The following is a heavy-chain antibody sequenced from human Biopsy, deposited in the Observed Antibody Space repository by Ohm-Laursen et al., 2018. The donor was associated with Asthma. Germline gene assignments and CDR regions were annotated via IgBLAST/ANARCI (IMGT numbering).Heavy chain of an antibody. CDR1: GFTVSRDY. CDR3: ARDSYSSGLYDDFES. V-gene: IGHV3-53*01. Sequence: SLRLSCSASGFTVSRDYMFWVRQAPGKGLEWVSVIYSSGTSHTADSVRGRFTISRDYSKNTLYLQMHSLRAEDTAVYYCARDSYSSGLYDDFESWGQGTLVTVSS. CDR2: IYSSGTS. J-gene: IGHJ4*02. D-gene: IGHD6-19*01.